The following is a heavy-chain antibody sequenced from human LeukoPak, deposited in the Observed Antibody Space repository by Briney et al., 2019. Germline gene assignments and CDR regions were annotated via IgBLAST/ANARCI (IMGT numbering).Heavy chain of an antibody. J-gene: IGHJ3*02. Sequence: GGSLRLSCAASGFTFSTFAMSWVRQAPGKGLEWVSTISGSGGSKYYADSVKGRFTISRDNSKNTMYLQMNSLRAEDTAVYYCAKGFVTDSSGYYAVFAFDIWGQGTMVTVSS. CDR2: ISGSGGSK. CDR3: AKGFVTDSSGYYAVFAFDI. D-gene: IGHD3-22*01. CDR1: GFTFSTFA. V-gene: IGHV3-23*01.